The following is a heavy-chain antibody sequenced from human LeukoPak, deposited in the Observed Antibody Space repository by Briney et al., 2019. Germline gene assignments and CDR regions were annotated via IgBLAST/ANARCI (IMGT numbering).Heavy chain of an antibody. Sequence: EASVKVSCKASGYTFTGYYMHWVRQAPGQGLEWMGWINPNNGGTNSAQEFQGRVTMTRDTSISTAYMDLSRLRSDDTAVYYCAREPRYYYGMDVWGQGTTVTVSS. V-gene: IGHV1-2*02. CDR1: GYTFTGYY. CDR2: INPNNGGT. J-gene: IGHJ6*02. CDR3: AREPRYYYGMDV.